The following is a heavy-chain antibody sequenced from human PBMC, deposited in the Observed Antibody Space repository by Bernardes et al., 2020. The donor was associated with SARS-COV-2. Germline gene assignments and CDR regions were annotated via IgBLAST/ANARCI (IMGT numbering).Heavy chain of an antibody. J-gene: IGHJ6*02. V-gene: IGHV3-74*01. CDR1: GFTFNRFW. D-gene: IGHD1-1*01. CDR2: ITPDGRST. Sequence: GGSLRLSCAASGFTFNRFWMHWGHQAPGKGLVWVSRITPDGRSTDYADSVKGRFTISRDNAKNTVYLQMNSLRAEDTAVYYCATGGNGVTAPGMDVWGQGTTVTVSS. CDR3: ATGGNGVTAPGMDV.